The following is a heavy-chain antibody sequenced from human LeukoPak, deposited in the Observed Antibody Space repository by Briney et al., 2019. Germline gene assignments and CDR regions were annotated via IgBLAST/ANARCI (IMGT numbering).Heavy chain of an antibody. CDR2: ISESDKAT. D-gene: IGHD6-19*01. V-gene: IGHV3-23*01. Sequence: HPGGSLRLSCAASGFSLSNNAMSWVRQAPGKGLEWVSTISESDKATYYADSVKGRFTISGDISKNTLFLQMNSLRVEDTAVYYCTKGDGGWYPIDFWGQGALVTVSS. CDR3: TKGDGGWYPIDF. CDR1: GFSLSNNA. J-gene: IGHJ4*02.